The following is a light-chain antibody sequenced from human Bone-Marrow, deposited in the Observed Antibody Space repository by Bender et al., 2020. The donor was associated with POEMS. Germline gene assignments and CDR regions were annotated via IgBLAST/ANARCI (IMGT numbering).Light chain of an antibody. CDR2: GNN. Sequence: QSVLTQPPSASGTPGQRVTISCSGSSSNIGSHTVNWYQQLPGTAPKLLIYGNNQRPSGVPDRFSGSKSGTSASLAISGLQSEDEADYYCAAWEDSLNGWVFGGGTKLTVL. J-gene: IGLJ3*02. V-gene: IGLV1-44*01. CDR1: SSNIGSHT. CDR3: AAWEDSLNGWV.